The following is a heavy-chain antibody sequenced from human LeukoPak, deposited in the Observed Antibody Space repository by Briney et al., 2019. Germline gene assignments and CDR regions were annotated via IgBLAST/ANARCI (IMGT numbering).Heavy chain of an antibody. CDR3: GASRQYVGAFDI. V-gene: IGHV3-48*03. CDR2: ISSRSSNI. CDR1: GFTFSSYE. Sequence: GGSLRLSCAASGFTFSSYELYWVRQAPGKGLEWISYISSRSSNIKYADSVRGRFTISRADARESLFLQMNSLRAEDTAIYYCGASRQYVGAFDIWGQGTLVTVSS. J-gene: IGHJ3*02. D-gene: IGHD3-16*01.